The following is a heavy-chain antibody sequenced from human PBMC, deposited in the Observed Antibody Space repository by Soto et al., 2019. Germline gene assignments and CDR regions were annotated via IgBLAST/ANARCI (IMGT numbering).Heavy chain of an antibody. CDR3: ARGVTIFGVVSKSSSYYYYMDV. V-gene: IGHV4-34*01. J-gene: IGHJ6*03. D-gene: IGHD3-3*01. CDR2: INHSGST. CDR1: GGSFSGYY. Sequence: SETLSLTCAVYGGSFSGYYWSWIRQPPGKGLEWIGEINHSGSTNYNPSLKSRVTISVDTSKNQFSLKLSSVTAADTAVYYCARGVTIFGVVSKSSSYYYYMDVWGKGTTVTVSS.